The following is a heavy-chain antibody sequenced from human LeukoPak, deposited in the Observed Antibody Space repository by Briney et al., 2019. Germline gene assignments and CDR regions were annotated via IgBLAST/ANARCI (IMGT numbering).Heavy chain of an antibody. J-gene: IGHJ4*02. Sequence: PSETLSLTCTVSGGSISSYYWSWIRRPPGKGLEGIGYIYYSGTTNYNPSLKSRVTVSVDTSKNQFSLRLSSVTAADTAVYYCARAPFVEYNTAFLVWGQGTLVTVSS. CDR1: GGSISSYY. V-gene: IGHV4-59*01. D-gene: IGHD3-3*01. CDR3: ARAPFVEYNTAFLV. CDR2: IYYSGTT.